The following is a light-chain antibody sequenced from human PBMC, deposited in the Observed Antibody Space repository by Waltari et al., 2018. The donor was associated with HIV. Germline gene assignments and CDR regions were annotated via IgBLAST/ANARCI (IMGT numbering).Light chain of an antibody. CDR3: SSYTSSSTLV. J-gene: IGLJ1*01. V-gene: IGLV2-14*01. CDR1: TSDVGGYNY. CDR2: EVS. Sequence: QSALTQPASVSGSPGQSITISCTATTSDVGGYNYVSGYQQHPGKAPKLMIYEVSNRTSGVSTSYSGSKSSNTASLTISRLQAEDEADYYCSSYTSSSTLVFGTGTKVTVL.